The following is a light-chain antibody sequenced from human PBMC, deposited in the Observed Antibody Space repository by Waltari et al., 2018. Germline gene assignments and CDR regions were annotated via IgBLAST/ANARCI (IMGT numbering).Light chain of an antibody. CDR2: VKSDGSH. CDR1: SGHSSNI. V-gene: IGLV4-69*01. J-gene: IGLJ3*02. CDR3: QTGGHGTWV. Sequence: QLVLTQSPSASASLGASVKLTCTLSSGHSSNIIAWHQQQPEKGPRYLMMVKSDGSHSKGDESPDRFAGSSSGDERYLTVSGLQSEDEADYYCQTGGHGTWVFGGGTKLTVL.